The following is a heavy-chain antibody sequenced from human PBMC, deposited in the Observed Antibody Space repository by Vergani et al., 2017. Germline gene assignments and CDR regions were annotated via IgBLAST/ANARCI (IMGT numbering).Heavy chain of an antibody. CDR3: AKDRGLVLFGIY. V-gene: IGHV3-23*01. CDR1: GFTFSSYA. Sequence: EVQLLESGGGLVQPGGSLRLSCAASGFTFSSYAMSWVRQAPGKGLEWVSAISGSGGSTYYADSVKGRFTISRDNSKNTLYLQVNSLRAEDTAVYYCAKDRGLVLFGIYWGQGTLVTVSS. J-gene: IGHJ4*02. D-gene: IGHD6-19*01. CDR2: ISGSGGST.